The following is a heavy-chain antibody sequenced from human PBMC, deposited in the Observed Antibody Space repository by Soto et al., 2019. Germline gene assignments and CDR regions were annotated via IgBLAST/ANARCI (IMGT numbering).Heavy chain of an antibody. J-gene: IGHJ3*01. CDR1: GLSFDNYA. V-gene: IGHV3-23*01. CDR2: ITGNGAVT. Sequence: EVQFLESGGGVVRPGGSLRLSCVASGLSFDNYAMTWVRQSPGKGLEWLARITGNGAVTSYTDSVRGRFTISRDNSKNTLYLQMDSLRADDTAVYYCGKDPNGDYFGTFDFWGQGTTVTVSS. CDR3: GKDPNGDYFGTFDF. D-gene: IGHD4-17*01.